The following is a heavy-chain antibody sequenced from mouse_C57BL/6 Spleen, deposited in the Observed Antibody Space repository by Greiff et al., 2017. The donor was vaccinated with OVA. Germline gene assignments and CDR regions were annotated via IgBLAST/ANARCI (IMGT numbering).Heavy chain of an antibody. V-gene: IGHV1-42*01. CDR3: TRERVYDGSARYFDY. Sequence: VQLQQSGPDLVKPGASVKISCTASGYSFTGYYMSWVKQSSEKSLEWIGEINPSTGGTTYNQKFKAQATLTVDKSSSPAYMQLKRLTSEDSAVYYSTRERVYDGSARYFDYWGQGTTLTVSS. J-gene: IGHJ2*01. CDR2: INPSTGGT. D-gene: IGHD2-3*01. CDR1: GYSFTGYY.